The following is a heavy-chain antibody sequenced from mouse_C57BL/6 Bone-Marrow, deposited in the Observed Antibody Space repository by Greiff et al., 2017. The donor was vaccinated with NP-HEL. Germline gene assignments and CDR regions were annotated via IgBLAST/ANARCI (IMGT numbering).Heavy chain of an antibody. J-gene: IGHJ1*03. CDR3: ARERLRPPYWYFDV. Sequence: QVQLKESGAELARPGASVKLSCKASGYTFTSYGISWVKQRTGQGLEWIGEIYPRSGNTYYNEKFKGKATLTADKSSSTAYMELRSLTSEDSAVYFCARERLRPPYWYFDVWGTGTTVTVSS. V-gene: IGHV1-81*01. CDR1: GYTFTSYG. D-gene: IGHD2-2*01. CDR2: IYPRSGNT.